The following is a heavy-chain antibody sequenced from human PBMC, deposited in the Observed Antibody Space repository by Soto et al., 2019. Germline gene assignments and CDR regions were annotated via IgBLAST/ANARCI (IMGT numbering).Heavy chain of an antibody. CDR2: VTPRSGEV. CDR3: ARVPILGPTGDFDY. CDR1: GYPFTDYH. V-gene: IGHV1-2*02. Sequence: QVHLVQSGAEVKRPGDSVKVSCQASGYPFTDYHIHWVRQAPGQGLEWMGRVTPRSGEVYYSPKFQGRVTLTRDTSISTAYMELTTLKFDDTAVFYCARVPILGPTGDFDYWGQGTLATVSS. J-gene: IGHJ4*02. D-gene: IGHD1-26*01.